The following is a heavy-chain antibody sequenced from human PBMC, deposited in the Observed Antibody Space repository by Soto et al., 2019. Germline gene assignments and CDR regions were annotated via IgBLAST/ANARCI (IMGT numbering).Heavy chain of an antibody. D-gene: IGHD1-26*01. CDR1: GGSISSNSYF. CDR3: ARVGRLGGTPYYFDY. J-gene: IGHJ4*02. V-gene: IGHV4-39*01. Sequence: SETLSLTCTVSGGSISSNSYFWGWIRQPPGRGLEWIGSIYYSGSTYYSPSLKSRVTISVDTSKNQFSLKLSAVTAADTAVYHCARVGRLGGTPYYFDYWGQGTLVTVS. CDR2: IYYSGST.